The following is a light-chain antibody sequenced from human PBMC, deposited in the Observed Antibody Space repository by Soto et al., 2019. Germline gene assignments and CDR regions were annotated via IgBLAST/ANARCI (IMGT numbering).Light chain of an antibody. J-gene: IGKJ2*01. CDR2: DAS. CDR1: QSISHY. Sequence: DIQMTQSPSSLSASVGDRVTITCRASQSISHYLAWYQQKPGKAPKLLIYDASSLEGGIPSRFSGSGSGTKFTLTISSLQPADFATYYCQQYNSESTFGQRTKLGIK. V-gene: IGKV1-5*01. CDR3: QQYNSEST.